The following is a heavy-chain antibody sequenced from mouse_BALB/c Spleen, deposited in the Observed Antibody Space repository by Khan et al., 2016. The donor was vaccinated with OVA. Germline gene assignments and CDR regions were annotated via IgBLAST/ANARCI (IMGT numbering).Heavy chain of an antibody. CDR1: GYTFTSYW. Sequence: QVQLQQSGAELAKPGASVKMSCKASGYTFTSYWMHWVKQRPGQGLEWIGYINPSTGYSEYNQKFKDKATLTADKSSSTAYMQLSSLTSDESAVYYCANHGSSSAWFAYWGQGTLVTVSA. J-gene: IGHJ3*01. V-gene: IGHV1-7*01. D-gene: IGHD1-1*01. CDR2: INPSTGYS. CDR3: ANHGSSSAWFAY.